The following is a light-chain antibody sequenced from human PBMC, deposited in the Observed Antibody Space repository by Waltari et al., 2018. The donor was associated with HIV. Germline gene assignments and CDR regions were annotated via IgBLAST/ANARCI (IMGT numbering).Light chain of an antibody. J-gene: IGKJ2*03. CDR3: LQFDNLPYS. V-gene: IGKV1-33*01. CDR2: AAS. CDR1: HDICGN. Sequence: QMTQSPSSLSGSVGDKVTITCQASHDICGNLNWFQHKPGKAPELLIFAASYLIKGVPSRFSGSGYGTHFTFTINRLQPEDIATYFCLQFDNLPYSFGQGSKVEIK.